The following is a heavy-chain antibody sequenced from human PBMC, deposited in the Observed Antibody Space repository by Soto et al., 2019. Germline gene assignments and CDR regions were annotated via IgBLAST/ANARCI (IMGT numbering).Heavy chain of an antibody. V-gene: IGHV3-48*03. CDR1: GFTFSDYE. J-gene: IGHJ5*02. CDR2: ISHTDRLT. D-gene: IGHD6-13*01. Sequence: EVQLAESGGDLVQPGGSLRLSCVGSGFTFSDYEMNWVRQAPGKGLERVAFISHTDRLTHYPDSVKGRFTISRDNAKNSLYLEMTNLRVEDTAVYYCARDTGRASADLWGQGTLVSVSS. CDR3: ARDTGRASADL.